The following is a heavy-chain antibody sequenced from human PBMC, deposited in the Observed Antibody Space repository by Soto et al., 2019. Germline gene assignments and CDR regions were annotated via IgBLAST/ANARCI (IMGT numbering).Heavy chain of an antibody. CDR1: GYTFTSYY. Sequence: ASVKVSCKASGYTFTSYYMHWVRQAPGQGLEWMGIINPSGGSTSYAQKFQGRVTMTRDTSTSTVYMELSSLRSEDTAVYYCARDDTMIVVGNPLGSDSWGQGTMVTVSS. CDR2: INPSGGST. V-gene: IGHV1-46*01. J-gene: IGHJ3*02. CDR3: ARDDTMIVVGNPLGSDS. D-gene: IGHD3-22*01.